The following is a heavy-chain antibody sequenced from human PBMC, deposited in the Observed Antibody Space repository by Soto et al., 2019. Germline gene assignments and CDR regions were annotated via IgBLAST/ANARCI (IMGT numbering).Heavy chain of an antibody. CDR3: AADQVGAPPYYFDY. V-gene: IGHV1-58*01. D-gene: IGHD1-26*01. CDR2: IVVGSGNT. J-gene: IGHJ4*02. CDR1: GFTFTSSA. Sequence: ASVKVSCKASGFTFTSSAVQWVRQARGQRLEWIGWIVVGSGNTNYAQKFQERVTITRDMSTSTAYMELSSLRSEDTAVYYCAADQVGAPPYYFDYWGQGTLVTVSS.